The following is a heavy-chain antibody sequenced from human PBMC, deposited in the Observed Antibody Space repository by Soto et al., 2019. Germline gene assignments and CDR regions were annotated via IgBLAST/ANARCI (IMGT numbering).Heavy chain of an antibody. CDR2: IIPILGIA. J-gene: IGHJ5*02. CDR3: APMSLYYDSSGYSWFDP. V-gene: IGHV1-69*02. Sequence: QVQLVQSGAEVKKPGSSVKVSCKASGGTFSSYTISWVRQAPGQGLEWMGRIIPILGIANYAQKFQGRVTITADKSTSTAYMELSSLRSEDTAVYYCAPMSLYYDSSGYSWFDPWGQGTLVTVSS. CDR1: GGTFSSYT. D-gene: IGHD3-22*01.